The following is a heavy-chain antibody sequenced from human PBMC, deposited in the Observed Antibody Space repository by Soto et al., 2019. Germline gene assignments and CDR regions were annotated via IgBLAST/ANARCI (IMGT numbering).Heavy chain of an antibody. Sequence: QVQLVESGGGVVQPGRSLRLSCAASGFSFSEYDMDWVRQAPGKELEWVASIGYDGSRTYYADSVKGRFTISRDNSKKTLYLQMNSLRAEDTAVYYCARDQLRTTLLLLDFWGQGTLVTVSS. D-gene: IGHD1-1*01. CDR2: IGYDGSRT. CDR3: ARDQLRTTLLLLDF. CDR1: GFSFSEYD. V-gene: IGHV3-33*01. J-gene: IGHJ4*02.